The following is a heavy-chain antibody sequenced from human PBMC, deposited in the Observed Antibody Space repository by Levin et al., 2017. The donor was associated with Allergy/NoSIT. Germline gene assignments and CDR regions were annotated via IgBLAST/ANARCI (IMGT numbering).Heavy chain of an antibody. Sequence: SETLSLTCTVSGGSISSGGYYWSWIRQHPGKGLEWIGYIYYSGSTYYNPSLKSRVTISVDTSKNQFSLKLSSVTAADTAVYYCARSPYIAVAALGAFDIWGQGTMVTVSS. CDR1: GGSISSGGYY. D-gene: IGHD6-19*01. J-gene: IGHJ3*02. CDR3: ARSPYIAVAALGAFDI. V-gene: IGHV4-31*03. CDR2: IYYSGST.